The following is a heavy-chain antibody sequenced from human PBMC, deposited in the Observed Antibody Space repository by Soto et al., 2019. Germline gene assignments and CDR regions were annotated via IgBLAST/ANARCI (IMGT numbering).Heavy chain of an antibody. Sequence: QVQLQQWGAGLLKPSETLSLTCAVYGGSFSGYYWSWIRQHPGKGLECIGEINYSGSTNYNPSLKSRVTISVDTSRNQFSLKLCSVTAADTAVYYCARGGYGGNSGLGHLDYWGQGTLVTVSS. D-gene: IGHD2-21*02. CDR3: ARGGYGGNSGLGHLDY. V-gene: IGHV4-34*01. CDR1: GGSFSGYY. CDR2: INYSGST. J-gene: IGHJ4*02.